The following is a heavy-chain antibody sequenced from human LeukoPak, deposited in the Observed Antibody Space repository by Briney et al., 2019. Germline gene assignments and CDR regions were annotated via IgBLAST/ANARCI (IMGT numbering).Heavy chain of an antibody. CDR3: ARRAVAGFYYYGMDV. CDR1: GFTSSAM. D-gene: IGHD6-19*01. J-gene: IGHJ6*02. V-gene: IGHV3-48*04. Sequence: PEGSLRLSCAASGFTSSAMHWVRQAPGKGLEWLSYIDLNGNVKYYIDSVKGRFTISRDNAKNSLHLQMDSLRAEDTAVYYCARRAVAGFYYYGMDVWGQGTTVAVSS. CDR2: IDLNGNVK.